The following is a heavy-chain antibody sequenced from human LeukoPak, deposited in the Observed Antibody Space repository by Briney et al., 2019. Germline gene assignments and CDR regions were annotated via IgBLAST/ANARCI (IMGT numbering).Heavy chain of an antibody. V-gene: IGHV3-7*01. CDR2: IKQDGSEK. J-gene: IGHJ4*02. CDR3: ARSIGKWELLGY. Sequence: PGGSLRLSCAASGFTFSSYWMSWVRQAPGKGLEGVANIKQDGSEKYYVDSVKGRFTISRDNAKNSMYMQMKSLRAEDTAVYYCARSIGKWELLGYWRQGTLVTVSS. CDR1: GFTFSSYW. D-gene: IGHD1-26*01.